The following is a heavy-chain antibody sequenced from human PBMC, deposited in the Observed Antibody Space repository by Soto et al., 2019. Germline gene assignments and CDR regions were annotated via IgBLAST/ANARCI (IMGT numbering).Heavy chain of an antibody. CDR2: TYYRSKWFN. D-gene: IGHD6-19*01. CDR3: ARATGWFDY. J-gene: IGHJ4*02. CDR1: GDSVSSNSAA. Sequence: PSQTLSLTCAISGDSVSSNSAAWDWIRQSPSTGLEWLGRTYYRSKWFNDYAVAVKGRLTIKPDTSKNHFSLQLNSVTPEDSAVYYYARATGWFDYWGQGTLVTVSS. V-gene: IGHV6-1*01.